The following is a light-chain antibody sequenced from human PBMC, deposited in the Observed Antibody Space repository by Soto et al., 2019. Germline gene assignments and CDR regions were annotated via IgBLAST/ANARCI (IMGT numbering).Light chain of an antibody. CDR2: EDS. CDR1: SSDVGGYNY. J-gene: IGLJ2*01. V-gene: IGLV2-8*01. CDR3: SSYAGSNTVV. Sequence: QSALTQPPSASGSPGQSVTISCTGTSSDVGGYNYVSWYQQQSGKAPKLMIYEDSKRPSGVPDRFSGSKSGNTASLTVSGLQAEDEADYYCSSYAGSNTVVFGGGTKVTVL.